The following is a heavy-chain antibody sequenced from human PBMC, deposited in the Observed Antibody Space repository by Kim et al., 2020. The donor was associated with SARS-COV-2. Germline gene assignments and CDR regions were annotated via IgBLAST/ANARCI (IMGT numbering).Heavy chain of an antibody. J-gene: IGHJ4*02. CDR2: IKPDGSDK. Sequence: GGSLRLSCAASGFTFSGYWMSWFRQGPGKGLEWVASIKPDGSDKYYVDSVKGRFTISRDNAKNALYLQMNSLRAEDTAVYYCADPATTDYWGQGTLVTV. CDR3: ADPATTDY. CDR1: GFTFSGYW. V-gene: IGHV3-7*01.